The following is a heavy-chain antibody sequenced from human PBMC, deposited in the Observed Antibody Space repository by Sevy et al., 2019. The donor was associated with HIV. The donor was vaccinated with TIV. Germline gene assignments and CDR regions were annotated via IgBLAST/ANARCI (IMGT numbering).Heavy chain of an antibody. V-gene: IGHV3-49*04. CDR2: IRKKTDNETT. CDR3: TRSTTTVY. CDR1: GYNFGDYT. Sequence: GGSLRLSCRGSGYNFGDYTLSWVRQAPGKGLEWVGFIRKKTDNETTEYAASVKGRFTISRDDSKSVAFLHMASLRTEDTGIHFCTRSTTTVYWGRGTLVTVSS. D-gene: IGHD1-1*01. J-gene: IGHJ4*02.